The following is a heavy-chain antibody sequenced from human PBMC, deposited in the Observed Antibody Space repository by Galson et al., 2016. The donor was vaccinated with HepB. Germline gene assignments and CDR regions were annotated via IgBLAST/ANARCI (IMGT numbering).Heavy chain of an antibody. CDR1: GYSFSTYW. CDR2: IYPDDSDT. CDR3: ARHEPYFYDSSGYADY. D-gene: IGHD3-22*01. J-gene: IGHJ4*02. V-gene: IGHV5-51*01. Sequence: QSGAEVKKPGESLKISCKGSGYSFSTYWIGWVRQRPGKGLEWVGIIYPDDSDTTYSPSFQGQVTISADRSISTAYLQWSGLEASDTAMYYCARHEPYFYDSSGYADYWGQGTLVTVSS.